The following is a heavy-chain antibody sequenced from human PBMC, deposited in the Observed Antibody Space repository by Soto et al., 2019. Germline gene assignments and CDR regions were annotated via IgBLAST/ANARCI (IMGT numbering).Heavy chain of an antibody. CDR2: ISAYNGNT. CDR3: ARYRYCSGGSCYSDYYYGMDV. CDR1: GYTFTSYG. Sequence: ASVKVSCKASGYTFTSYGISWVRQAPGQGLEWMGWISAYNGNTNYVQKLQGRVTMTTDTSTSTAYMELRSLRSDDTAVYYCARYRYCSGGSCYSDYYYGMDVWGQGTTVTVSS. D-gene: IGHD2-15*01. V-gene: IGHV1-18*01. J-gene: IGHJ6*02.